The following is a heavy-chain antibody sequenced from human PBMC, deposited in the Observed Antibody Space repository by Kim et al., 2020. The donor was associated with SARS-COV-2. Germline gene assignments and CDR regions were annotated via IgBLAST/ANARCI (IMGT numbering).Heavy chain of an antibody. V-gene: IGHV4-59*01. CDR3: ARVGSGYSSGWGYDY. Sequence: PSLKSRVTISVDTSKKQFSLKLSSVTAADTAVYYCARVGSGYSSGWGYDYWGQGTLVTVSS. D-gene: IGHD6-19*01. J-gene: IGHJ4*02.